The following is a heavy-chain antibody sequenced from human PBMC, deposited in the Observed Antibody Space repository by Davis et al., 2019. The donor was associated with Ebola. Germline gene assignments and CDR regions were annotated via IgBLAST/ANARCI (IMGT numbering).Heavy chain of an antibody. CDR2: ITSGGTI. CDR3: ARTDYHYGLDV. V-gene: IGHV3-48*04. Sequence: GESLKISCAASGFSFSSYWMSWVRQAPGKGLEWVSYITSGGTIYYADSVKGRFTISRDNAKNSLYLQMISLRAEDTAVYYCARTDYHYGLDVWGKGATVTVSP. CDR1: GFSFSSYW. J-gene: IGHJ6*04.